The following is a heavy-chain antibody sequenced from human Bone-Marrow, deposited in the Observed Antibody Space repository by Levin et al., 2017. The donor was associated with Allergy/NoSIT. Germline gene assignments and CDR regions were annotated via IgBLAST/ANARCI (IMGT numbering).Heavy chain of an antibody. CDR2: INVGGTST. CDR3: ARDNWGSLEY. J-gene: IGHJ4*02. CDR1: GFTFSSYW. Sequence: GESLKISCAASGFTFSSYWMQWVRQVPGKGLMSVSQINVGGTSTKYADSVKGRFTISRDDAKNTLYLEMNSLRAEDTAVYYCARDNWGSLEYWGQGILVTVSS. D-gene: IGHD7-27*01. V-gene: IGHV3-74*01.